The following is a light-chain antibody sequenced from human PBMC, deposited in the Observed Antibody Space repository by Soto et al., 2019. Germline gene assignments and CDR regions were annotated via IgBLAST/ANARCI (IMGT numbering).Light chain of an antibody. CDR3: CLFAHINTLV. J-gene: IGLJ3*02. CDR1: SSDVGYYNL. CDR2: EGS. V-gene: IGLV2-23*01. Sequence: QSALTQPASVSGSPGQSITISCTGTSSDVGYYNLVSWYQQYPGKAPKLMIYEGSKRPSGVSDRFSGSKSGNTASLTISGLQAEDEADYHCCLFAHINTLVFGGGTKLTVL.